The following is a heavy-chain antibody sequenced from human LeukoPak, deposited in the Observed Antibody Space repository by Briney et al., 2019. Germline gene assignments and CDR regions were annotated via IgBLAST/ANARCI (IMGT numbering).Heavy chain of an antibody. CDR2: IWYDGSNR. Sequence: GRSLRLSCAASGFTFSSFGMHWVRQAPGKGLEWVAVIWYDGSNRYYADSAKGRFTISRDNSKSTLYLQMSSLSAEDTAVYYCAREFPPVVKDRFDYWGQGTLVTVSS. CDR1: GFTFSSFG. V-gene: IGHV3-33*01. CDR3: AREFPPVVKDRFDY. D-gene: IGHD3-22*01. J-gene: IGHJ4*02.